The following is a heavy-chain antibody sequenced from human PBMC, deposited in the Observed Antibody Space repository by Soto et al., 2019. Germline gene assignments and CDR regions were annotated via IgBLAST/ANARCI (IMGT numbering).Heavy chain of an antibody. V-gene: IGHV3-7*01. J-gene: IGHJ4*02. CDR3: ARDPGYGALDY. Sequence: VRLVESGGGLVQPGESLRLTCVVSGFTFSDFWMSWVRQAPGKGLEWVALINPDGSAKSSLDSVKGRFTISRDNAKKSLYLQLNNVRVEDTAVYYCARDPGYGALDYWGLGSLVIVSS. CDR1: GFTFSDFW. D-gene: IGHD5-18*01. CDR2: INPDGSAK.